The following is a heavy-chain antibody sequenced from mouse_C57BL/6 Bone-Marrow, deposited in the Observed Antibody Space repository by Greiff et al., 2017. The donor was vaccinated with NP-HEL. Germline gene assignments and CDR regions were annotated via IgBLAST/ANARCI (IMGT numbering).Heavy chain of an antibody. D-gene: IGHD3-2*02. J-gene: IGHJ3*01. CDR3: AREGGSSGAFAY. CDR1: GYSITSGYY. CDR2: ISYDGSN. Sequence: DVKLQESGPGLVKPSQSLSLTCSVTGYSITSGYYWNWIRQFPGNKPEWMGYISYDGSNNYNPSLKNRIPITRDTSKNQFFLKLNSVTTEDTATYYCAREGGSSGAFAYWGQGTLVTVSA. V-gene: IGHV3-6*01.